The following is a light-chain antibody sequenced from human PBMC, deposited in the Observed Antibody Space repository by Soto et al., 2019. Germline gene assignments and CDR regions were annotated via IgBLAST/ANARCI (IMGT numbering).Light chain of an antibody. CDR2: DAS. J-gene: IGKJ3*01. CDR1: QSVSSY. CDR3: QQRSNWPPAT. Sequence: EIVLTQSPATLSLSPGERATLSCRASQSVSSYLAWYQQKPGQAPRLLIYDASNRATGIPARFSGSGSGTDFTLTISSLEPEDFAVYYCQQRSNWPPATFGPGTKGDIK. V-gene: IGKV3-11*01.